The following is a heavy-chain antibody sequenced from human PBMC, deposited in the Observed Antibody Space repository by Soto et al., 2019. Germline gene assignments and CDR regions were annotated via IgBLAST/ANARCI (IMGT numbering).Heavy chain of an antibody. V-gene: IGHV3-21*01. CDR3: ASSTGYSSGWYEGYYYYYYMDV. D-gene: IGHD6-19*01. CDR2: ISSSSSYI. Sequence: EVQLVESGGGLVKPGGSLRLSCAASGFTFSSYSMNWVRQAPGKGLEWVSSISSSSSYIYYADSVKGRFTISRDNAKNSLSLQMNSLRAEDTAVYYCASSTGYSSGWYEGYYYYYYMDVWGKGTTVTVSS. J-gene: IGHJ6*03. CDR1: GFTFSSYS.